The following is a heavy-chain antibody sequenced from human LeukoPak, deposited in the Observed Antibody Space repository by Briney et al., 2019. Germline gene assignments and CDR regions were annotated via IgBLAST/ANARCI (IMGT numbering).Heavy chain of an antibody. CDR3: AKDAQGLVRGGIYFDF. V-gene: IGHV3-23*01. J-gene: IGHJ4*02. Sequence: GGSLRLSCAASGFTFKTYAMSWVRQVPGKGPGWVSSMSGSGSSTDYADSVKGRFTISRDNSKNTLYLQMNSLRAEDTALYYCAKDAQGLVRGGIYFDFWGQGSLVTVSS. CDR1: GFTFKTYA. D-gene: IGHD6-19*01. CDR2: MSGSGSST.